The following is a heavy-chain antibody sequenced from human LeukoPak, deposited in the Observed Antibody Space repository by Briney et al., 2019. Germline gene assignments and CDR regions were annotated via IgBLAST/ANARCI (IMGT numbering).Heavy chain of an antibody. J-gene: IGHJ4*02. D-gene: IGHD3-9*01. CDR3: AKDQAIRYFDWLLFMPFDY. CDR2: ISGSGGST. CDR1: GFTFSSYS. Sequence: GGSLRLSCAASGFTFSSYSMNWVRQAPGKGLEWVSAISGSGGSTYYADSVKGRFTISRDNSKNTLYLQMNSLRAEDTAVYYCAKDQAIRYFDWLLFMPFDYWGQGTLVTVSS. V-gene: IGHV3-23*01.